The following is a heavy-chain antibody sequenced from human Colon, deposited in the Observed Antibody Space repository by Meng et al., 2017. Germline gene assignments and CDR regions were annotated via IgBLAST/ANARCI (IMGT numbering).Heavy chain of an antibody. CDR2: LNHRGIT. D-gene: IGHD3-16*01. CDR1: GASFGFSL. V-gene: IGHV4-34*01. Sequence: GLSPLSVTGLLTPPETPTPTLTVTGASFGFSLRSRIREAPGNGLECIEELNHRGITNYDPSLRYSVTLTVGTAMNQFSLKLSFVPAADKAVYYGAGTFGYYDYGGGGYPLGFWGQGALVTVSS. CDR3: AGTFGYYDYGGGGYPLGF. J-gene: IGHJ4*02.